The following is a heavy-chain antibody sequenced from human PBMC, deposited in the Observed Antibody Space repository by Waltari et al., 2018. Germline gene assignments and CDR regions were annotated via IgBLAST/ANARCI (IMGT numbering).Heavy chain of an antibody. CDR3: ARHVGGYCSGGNCYADF. Sequence: EVQLVQSGAEVKKPGESLKISCKGSGYTFSNYWIGWVRQMPGKGLEWMGIIYPGASETSHSPSFQGQVTISADKSFNTAYLQWSSLKASDTAMYYCARHVGGYCSGGNCYADFWGQGTLVTVSS. D-gene: IGHD2-15*01. V-gene: IGHV5-51*01. CDR2: IYPGASET. CDR1: GYTFSNYW. J-gene: IGHJ4*02.